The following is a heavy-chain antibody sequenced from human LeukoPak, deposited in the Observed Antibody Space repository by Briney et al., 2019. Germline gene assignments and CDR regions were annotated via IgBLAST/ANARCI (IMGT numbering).Heavy chain of an antibody. V-gene: IGHV4-4*09. CDR2: IYSSGST. D-gene: IGHD5-18*01. J-gene: IGHJ4*02. CDR3: ARQDTAMGPYFDY. CDR1: GDSISSYY. Sequence: PSETLSLACTVPGDSISSYYGSWIRQPPGKGLEWIGYIYSSGSTNYNPSLKSRVTISVDTSKNQFSLKLSSGTAADTAVYYCARQDTAMGPYFDYWGQGTLVTVSS.